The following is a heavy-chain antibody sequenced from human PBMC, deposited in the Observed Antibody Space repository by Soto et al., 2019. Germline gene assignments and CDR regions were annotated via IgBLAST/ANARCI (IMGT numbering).Heavy chain of an antibody. Sequence: QVQAVQSGAEVKKPESSVKVSCKPSGGTFNTYTVNWVRLAPGHGLEWRGRVIPILEMANYAQKIKDRVTITAARSTFPAHMELNSLTSEDTAAYYCAITYCRDNSCPRDFDFWGPGTRVTVSS. D-gene: IGHD2-21*01. CDR2: VIPILEMA. CDR3: AITYCRDNSCPRDFDF. CDR1: GGTFNTYT. V-gene: IGHV1-69*02. J-gene: IGHJ4*02.